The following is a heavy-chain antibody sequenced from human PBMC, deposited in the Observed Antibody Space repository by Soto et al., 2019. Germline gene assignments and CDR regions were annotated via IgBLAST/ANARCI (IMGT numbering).Heavy chain of an antibody. CDR3: IYRRASWDYHGLDV. CDR2: IYWNDDR. V-gene: IGHV2-5*01. J-gene: IGHJ6*02. CDR1: GFSLTTGGVG. D-gene: IGHD2-21*01. Sequence: QFTLKESGPTLVKPTQTLTLTCTFSGFSLTTGGVGVGWIRQPPGRSLEWLAVIYWNDDRRRSPSLENRLTITKDTSKNQVVLTMTNMDHVDTATYYCIYRRASWDYHGLDVWGQGTPVTVSS.